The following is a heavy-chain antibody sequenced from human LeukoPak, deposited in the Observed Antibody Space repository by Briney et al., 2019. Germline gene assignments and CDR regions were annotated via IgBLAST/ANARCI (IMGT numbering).Heavy chain of an antibody. V-gene: IGHV4-39*01. CDR3: ARHSRTKPRFFDY. CDR1: GGSISSSSYD. Sequence: PSETLSLTCTVSGGSISSSSYDWGWIRQPPGKGLEWIGNIYYSGSTYYNPSLKSRVTISVDTSKNQFSLKLSSVTAADTAVYYCARHSRTKPRFFDYWGQGTLVTVSS. D-gene: IGHD1-14*01. CDR2: IYYSGST. J-gene: IGHJ4*02.